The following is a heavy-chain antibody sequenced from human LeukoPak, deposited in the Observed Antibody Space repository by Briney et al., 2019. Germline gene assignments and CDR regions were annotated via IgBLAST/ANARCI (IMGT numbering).Heavy chain of an antibody. CDR1: GFTFSSYG. V-gene: IGHV3-30*18. D-gene: IGHD2-2*01. J-gene: IGHJ6*03. CDR2: ISYDGSNK. Sequence: GGSLRLSCAASGFTFSSYGMHWVRQAPGKGLEWVAVISYDGSNKYYADSVKGRFTISRDNSKNTLYLQMNSLRAQDTAVYYCAKDPPAMPHYYYYYMDVWGKGTTVTVSS. CDR3: AKDPPAMPHYYYYYMDV.